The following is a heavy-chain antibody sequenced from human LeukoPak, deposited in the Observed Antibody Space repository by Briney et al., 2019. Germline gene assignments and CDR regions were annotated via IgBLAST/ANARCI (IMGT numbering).Heavy chain of an antibody. Sequence: SGTLSLTCTVSGGSISSYYWSWIRQPPGKGLEWIAYISDIGSINYNPSLKSRVTISLDTSKNQFSLKLSSVTAADTAVYYCAGSSGYYYFDYWGQGTLVTVSS. CDR1: GGSISSYY. D-gene: IGHD3-22*01. CDR2: ISDIGSI. V-gene: IGHV4-59*01. CDR3: AGSSGYYYFDY. J-gene: IGHJ4*02.